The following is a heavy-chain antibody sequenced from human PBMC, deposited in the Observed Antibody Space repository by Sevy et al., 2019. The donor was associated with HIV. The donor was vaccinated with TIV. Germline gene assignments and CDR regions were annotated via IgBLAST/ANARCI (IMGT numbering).Heavy chain of an antibody. V-gene: IGHV3-23*01. CDR3: MIQSLKCTGIAARGAFDY. J-gene: IGHJ4*02. Sequence: GGSLRLSCAASGFTFSSYAMSWVRQAPGKGLEWISAISGSGGSTYYADSVKGRFTISRDNSNNRLYLQMNSLRAEDTAVYYWMIQSLKCTGIAARGAFDYWGQGTLVTVSS. D-gene: IGHD6-6*01. CDR2: ISGSGGST. CDR1: GFTFSSYA.